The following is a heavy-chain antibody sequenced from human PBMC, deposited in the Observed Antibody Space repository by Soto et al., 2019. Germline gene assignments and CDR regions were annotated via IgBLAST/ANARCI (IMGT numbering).Heavy chain of an antibody. D-gene: IGHD2-15*01. V-gene: IGHV3-23*01. J-gene: IGHJ6*03. Sequence: EVQLLESGGGLVQPGGSLRLSCAASGFTFSTYAMSWVRQAPGKGLEWVSAISGSGATTYYADSVKGRFSISRDNSKNTVYLQMSSLRAEDTAVYYCAKEGGVSSWKYCSGGSCYYYYMDVWGKGTTVTVSS. CDR3: AKEGGVSSWKYCSGGSCYYYYMDV. CDR2: ISGSGATT. CDR1: GFTFSTYA.